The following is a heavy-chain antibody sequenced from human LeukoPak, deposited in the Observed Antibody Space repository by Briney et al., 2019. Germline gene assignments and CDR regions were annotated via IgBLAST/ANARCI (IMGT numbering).Heavy chain of an antibody. V-gene: IGHV4-34*01. CDR2: INHSGST. CDR3: ARDFSGSYYGQHPDY. CDR1: GGSFSGYY. D-gene: IGHD1-26*01. J-gene: IGHJ4*02. Sequence: PSESLSLTCAVYGGSFSGYYWSWIRQPPGKGLEWIGEINHSGSTNYNPSLKSRVTISVDTSKNQFSLKLSSVTAADTAVYYCARDFSGSYYGQHPDYWGQGTLVTVSS.